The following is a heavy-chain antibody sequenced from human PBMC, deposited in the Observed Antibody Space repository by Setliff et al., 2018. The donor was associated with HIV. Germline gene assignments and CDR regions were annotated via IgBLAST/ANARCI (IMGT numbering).Heavy chain of an antibody. CDR2: INQDGSEK. CDR3: ARKFRPGHGVDV. V-gene: IGHV3-7*01. Sequence: GGSLRLSCAASGFTFSNYWMSWVRQAPGKGLEWVAHINQDGSEKNHVDSVKGRLTISRDNARSSMYLQMNSLRAEDTAIYYCARKFRPGHGVDVWGQGTTVTSP. D-gene: IGHD3-10*01. CDR1: GFTFSNYW. J-gene: IGHJ6*02.